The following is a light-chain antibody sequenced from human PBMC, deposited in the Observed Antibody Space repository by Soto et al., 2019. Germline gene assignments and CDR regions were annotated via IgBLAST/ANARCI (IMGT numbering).Light chain of an antibody. CDR2: DDD. J-gene: IGLJ1*01. CDR1: SSNIGGNS. V-gene: IGLV1-51*01. Sequence: SFLTQPPSVSAAPGQRVTISCSGSSSNIGGNSVSWYQQLPGTAPKLLIYDDDKRPSGIPDRFSGSKSGTSATLGITGFQTGDEADHYCGSWDSSLSAYVFGTGTKVTVL. CDR3: GSWDSSLSAYV.